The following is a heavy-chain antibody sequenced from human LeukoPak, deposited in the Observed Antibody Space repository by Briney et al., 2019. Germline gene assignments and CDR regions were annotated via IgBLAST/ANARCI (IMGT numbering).Heavy chain of an antibody. CDR1: GGSFSGYY. D-gene: IGHD6-13*01. J-gene: IGHJ2*01. Sequence: SETLSLTCAVYGGSFSGYYWSWVRQPPGKGLEWIGEIYHSGSTNYNPSLKSRVTISVDKSKNQFSLKLSSVTAADTAVYYCARDLEAAAGTGYFDLWGRGTLVTVSS. V-gene: IGHV4-34*01. CDR3: ARDLEAAAGTGYFDL. CDR2: IYHSGST.